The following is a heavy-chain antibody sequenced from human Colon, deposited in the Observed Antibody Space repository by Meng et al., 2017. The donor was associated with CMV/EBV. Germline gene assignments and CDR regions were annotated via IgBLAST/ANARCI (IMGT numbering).Heavy chain of an antibody. CDR3: AHSPGRSAFGVIIPVPYVDY. V-gene: IGHV2-5*01. CDR1: GFSLSTNGVG. Sequence: SGPTLVKPTQTLTLTCTFSGFSLSTNGVGVGWIRQPPGKALEWLAIIFWTDDKRYSPSLQRRLTVTKGTSENQVVLTMTDMDPLDTATYYCAHSPGRSAFGVIIPVPYVDYWGQGSLVTVSS. J-gene: IGHJ4*02. CDR2: IFWTDDK. D-gene: IGHD3-3*01.